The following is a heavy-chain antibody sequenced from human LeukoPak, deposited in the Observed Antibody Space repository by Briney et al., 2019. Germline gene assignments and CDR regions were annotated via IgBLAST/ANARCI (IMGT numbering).Heavy chain of an antibody. CDR2: IYHGGST. D-gene: IGHD3-16*02. CDR1: GGSISSSNW. Sequence: SQTLSLTCAVSGGSISSSNWWSWVRQPPGKGREWIWEIYHGGSTNYNPSLKSRVTISVDKSKNQFSLKLSSVTAADTAVYYCARGAPYDYVWGSYRYTPPYYFDYWGQGTLVTVSS. V-gene: IGHV4-4*02. CDR3: ARGAPYDYVWGSYRYTPPYYFDY. J-gene: IGHJ4*02.